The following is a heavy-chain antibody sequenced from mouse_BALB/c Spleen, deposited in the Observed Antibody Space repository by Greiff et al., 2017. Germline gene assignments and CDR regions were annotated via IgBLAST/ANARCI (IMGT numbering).Heavy chain of an antibody. CDR1: GYAFSSYW. J-gene: IGHJ3*01. V-gene: IGHV1-80*01. CDR3: ARPGGGNSSWFAY. Sequence: VQLQQSGAELVRPGSSVKISCKASGYAFSSYWMNWVKQRTGQGLEWIGEIYPGSGSTYYNEKFKGKATLTADKSSNTAYMQLSSLTSEDSAVYFCARPGGGNSSWFAYWGQGTLVTVSA. CDR2: IYPGSGST. D-gene: IGHD2-1*01.